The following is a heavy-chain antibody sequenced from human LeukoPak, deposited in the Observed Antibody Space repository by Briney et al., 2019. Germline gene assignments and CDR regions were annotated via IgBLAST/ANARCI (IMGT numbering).Heavy chain of an antibody. CDR3: AKSAIVVAINTPRYGYYGMDV. D-gene: IGHD3-22*01. CDR1: GFTFSNYA. J-gene: IGHJ6*02. V-gene: IGHV3-23*01. Sequence: QPGGSLRLSCAASGFTFSNYAMSWVRQAPGKGLEWVSGLSGGGGATYYADSVRGRFIISRDNSKNTLYLQMNSLRAEDTAVYYCAKSAIVVAINTPRYGYYGMDVWGQGTTVTVSS. CDR2: LSGGGGAT.